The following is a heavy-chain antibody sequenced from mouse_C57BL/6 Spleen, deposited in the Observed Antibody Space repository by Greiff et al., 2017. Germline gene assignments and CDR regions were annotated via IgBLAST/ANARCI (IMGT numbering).Heavy chain of an antibody. Sequence: EVKLVESGEGLVKPGGSLKLSCAASGFTFSSYAMSWVRQTPEKRLEWVAYISSGGDYIYYADTVKGRFTISRDNARNTLYLQMSSLKSEDTAMYYCTREGYYNAMDDWGQGTSVTVSS. J-gene: IGHJ4*01. V-gene: IGHV5-9-1*02. CDR1: GFTFSSYA. CDR3: TREGYYNAMDD. CDR2: ISSGGDYI. D-gene: IGHD2-2*01.